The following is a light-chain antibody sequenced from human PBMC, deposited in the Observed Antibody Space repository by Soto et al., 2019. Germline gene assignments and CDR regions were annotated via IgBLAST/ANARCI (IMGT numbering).Light chain of an antibody. CDR3: QQYGSSPWT. Sequence: EIVLTQSPGTLSLSPGARATLSCSASQSVSSSYLAWYQQKPGQAPRLLIYGASSRATGIPDRFSGSGSGTDFTLTISRLEPEDFAVYYCQQYGSSPWTFGQGTKVDIK. J-gene: IGKJ1*01. CDR2: GAS. CDR1: QSVSSSY. V-gene: IGKV3-20*01.